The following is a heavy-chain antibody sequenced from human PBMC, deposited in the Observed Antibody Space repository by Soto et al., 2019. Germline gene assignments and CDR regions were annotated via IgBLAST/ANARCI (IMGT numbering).Heavy chain of an antibody. V-gene: IGHV3-23*01. CDR2: ISGSGGST. CDR3: AKSHDSWSLRSDY. Sequence: EVQLLESGGGLVQPGGSLRLSCAASGFTFSSCAMNWVRQAPGKGLEWVSGISGSGGSTYYSDSVKGRFTISRDNSKNTLHLQMNSLRAEDTAVYYCAKSHDSWSLRSDYWGQGTLVTVSS. J-gene: IGHJ4*02. CDR1: GFTFSSCA. D-gene: IGHD3-10*01.